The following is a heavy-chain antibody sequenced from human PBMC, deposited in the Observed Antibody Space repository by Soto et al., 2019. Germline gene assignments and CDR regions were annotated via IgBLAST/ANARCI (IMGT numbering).Heavy chain of an antibody. J-gene: IGHJ4*02. CDR1: GGTFRNYA. D-gene: IGHD6-13*01. V-gene: IGHV1-69*01. Sequence: QVQLVQSGAEVKKPGSSVKLSCKTSGGTFRNYAINWVRQAPGQGLEWMGGSIPVFGTANYAQTFQGRFTITADESTSTAYMESSSLRSEDTAVYYCATPWPKQQLVRGAFDHWGQGTLVTVAS. CDR3: ATPWPKQQLVRGAFDH. CDR2: SIPVFGTA.